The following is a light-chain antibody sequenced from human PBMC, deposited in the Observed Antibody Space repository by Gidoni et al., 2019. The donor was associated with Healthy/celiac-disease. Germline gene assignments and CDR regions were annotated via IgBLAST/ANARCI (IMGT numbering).Light chain of an antibody. Sequence: DIQLTQSPSFLAASVGARVTITCRASQCIRSNSAWYQQKPGKAPKLLIYAASTLQSGVPSRFSGSGSGTAFTLTISSLHPADFATSYCQQLNSYPLTFGGGTKVEIK. CDR1: QCIRSN. J-gene: IGKJ4*01. V-gene: IGKV1-9*01. CDR2: AAS. CDR3: QQLNSYPLT.